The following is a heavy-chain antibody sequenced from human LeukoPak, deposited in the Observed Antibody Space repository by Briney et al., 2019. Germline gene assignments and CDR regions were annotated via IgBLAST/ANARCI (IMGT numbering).Heavy chain of an antibody. CDR3: TRVGYIDEGIDY. CDR1: GFTFSSFA. J-gene: IGHJ4*02. D-gene: IGHD5-24*01. CDR2: VSGDGGTT. Sequence: SGGSLRLSCAASGFTFSSFAMTWVRQAPGKGLEWASGVSGDGGTTYFADSVKGRFTISRDNAKNSLYLQMNSLRAEDTAIYYCTRVGYIDEGIDYWGQGTLVTVSS. V-gene: IGHV3-23*01.